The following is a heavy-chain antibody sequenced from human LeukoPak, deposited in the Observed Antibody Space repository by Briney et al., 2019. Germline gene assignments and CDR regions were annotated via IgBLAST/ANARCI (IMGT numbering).Heavy chain of an antibody. J-gene: IGHJ2*01. CDR2: IYHSGST. D-gene: IGHD5-18*01. Sequence: PSETLSLTCAVSGGSISSGGYSRSWIRQPPGKGLEWIGYIYHSGSTYYNPSLKSRVTISVDRSKNQFSLKLSSVTAADTAVYYCARGQGAMAYWYFDLWGRGTLVTVSS. CDR3: ARGQGAMAYWYFDL. CDR1: GGSISSGGYS. V-gene: IGHV4-30-2*01.